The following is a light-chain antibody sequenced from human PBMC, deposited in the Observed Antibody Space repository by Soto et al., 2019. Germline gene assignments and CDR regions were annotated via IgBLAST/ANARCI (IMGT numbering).Light chain of an antibody. CDR1: NSNIGANS. Sequence: QLVLTQPPSVSAAPGQKVTISCSGSNSNIGANSVSWYQHLPGTAPKVVIYDDDKRPSGIPDRFSGSKSGTSATLDITGLQIGDEADYYCGTWHSTLSVEWVFGGGTQLTVL. J-gene: IGLJ3*02. CDR2: DDD. CDR3: GTWHSTLSVEWV. V-gene: IGLV1-51*01.